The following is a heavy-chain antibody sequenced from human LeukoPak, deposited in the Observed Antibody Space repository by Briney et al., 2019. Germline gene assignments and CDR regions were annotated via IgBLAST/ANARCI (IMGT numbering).Heavy chain of an antibody. CDR3: ARHKGVYEYSGYDLGGRFDP. J-gene: IGHJ5*02. CDR1: GGSISSSSYY. V-gene: IGHV4-39*01. D-gene: IGHD5-12*01. CDR2: IYYSGST. Sequence: SETLSLTCTVSGGSISSSSYYWGWIRPPPGKGLEWIGSIYYSGSTYYNPSLKSRVTISVDTSKNQFSLKLSSVTAADTAVYYCARHKGVYEYSGYDLGGRFDPWGQGTLVTVSS.